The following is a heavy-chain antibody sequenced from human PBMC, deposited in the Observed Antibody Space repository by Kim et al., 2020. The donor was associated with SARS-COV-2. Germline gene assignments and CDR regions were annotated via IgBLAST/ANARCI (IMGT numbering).Heavy chain of an antibody. CDR3: AKDHRNWNLNDAFDI. D-gene: IGHD1-7*01. J-gene: IGHJ3*02. Sequence: DSVKGRFTIARDNSKNTLYLQMNSRRAEDTAVYYWAKDHRNWNLNDAFDIWGQGTMVTVSS. V-gene: IGHV3-30*02.